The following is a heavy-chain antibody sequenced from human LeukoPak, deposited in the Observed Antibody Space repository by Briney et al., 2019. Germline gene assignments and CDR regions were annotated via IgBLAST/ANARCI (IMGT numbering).Heavy chain of an antibody. Sequence: GGSLRLSCAASGFTFNNYAMSWVRQAPGQGLEWVSAISASGGTTYYADSVKGRFTISRDNSENTLFLQMNSLRAEDTAVYYCAKEPREYCSSTSCPNWFDSWGQGTLVTVSS. CDR3: AKEPREYCSSTSCPNWFDS. J-gene: IGHJ5*01. CDR2: ISASGGTT. CDR1: GFTFNNYA. D-gene: IGHD2-2*01. V-gene: IGHV3-23*01.